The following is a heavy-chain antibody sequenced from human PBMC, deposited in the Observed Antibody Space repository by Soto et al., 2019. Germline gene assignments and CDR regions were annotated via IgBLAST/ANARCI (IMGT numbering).Heavy chain of an antibody. CDR3: ESAIGYYGMDV. V-gene: IGHV3-74*01. Sequence: PXGSLRVSCAASGFSFSNCCMHWVRQAPGMGLVWVSHINSDGSSTTYADSVKGRFTISRDNAKNTLYLQMNSLRAEDTAVYYCESAIGYYGMDVWGHGTTVTVSS. D-gene: IGHD3-22*01. CDR1: GFSFSNCC. CDR2: INSDGSST. J-gene: IGHJ6*02.